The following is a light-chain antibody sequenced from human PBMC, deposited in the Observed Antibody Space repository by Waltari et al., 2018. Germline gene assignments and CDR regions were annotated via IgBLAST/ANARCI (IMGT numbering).Light chain of an antibody. CDR1: NSNVGSYNL. CDR3: CSNVGSSVF. J-gene: IGLJ2*01. V-gene: IGLV2-23*03. Sequence: QSALTQPASVSGSPGPSITIPCTGFNSNVGSYNLVSWYQKHPSKAPKLLIYEGNRRPSGVSNRFSGSKSDNTASLTLSGLQAEDEADYYCCSNVGSSVFFGGGTKLTVL. CDR2: EGN.